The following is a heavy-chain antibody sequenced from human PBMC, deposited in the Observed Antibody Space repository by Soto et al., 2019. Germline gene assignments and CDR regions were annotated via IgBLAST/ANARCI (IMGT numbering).Heavy chain of an antibody. CDR1: GFTFSSYA. V-gene: IGHV3-23*01. CDR2: ISGSGGST. Sequence: GGSLRLSCAASGFTFSSYAMSWVRQAPGKGLEWVSAISGSGGSTYYADSVKGRFTISRDNSKNTLYLQMNSLRAEDTAVYDCAKGQLDHPGGLDFDYWGQGTLVTVSS. CDR3: AKGQLDHPGGLDFDY. D-gene: IGHD1-1*01. J-gene: IGHJ4*02.